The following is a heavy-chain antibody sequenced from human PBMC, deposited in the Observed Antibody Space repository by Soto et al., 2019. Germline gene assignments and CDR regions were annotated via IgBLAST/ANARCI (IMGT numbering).Heavy chain of an antibody. CDR2: IIPIFGTA. CDR3: ARVRMATTLFYYYYGMDV. Sequence: QVQPVQSGAEVKKPGSSVKVSCKASGGTFSSYAISWVRQAPGQGLEWMGGIIPIFGTANYAQKFQGRVTITADESTSTAYMELSSLRSEDTAVYYCARVRMATTLFYYYYGMDVWGQGTTVTVSS. CDR1: GGTFSSYA. J-gene: IGHJ6*02. V-gene: IGHV1-69*01. D-gene: IGHD5-12*01.